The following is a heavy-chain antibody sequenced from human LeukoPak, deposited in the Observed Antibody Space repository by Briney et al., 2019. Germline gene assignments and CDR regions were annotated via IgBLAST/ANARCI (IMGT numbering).Heavy chain of an antibody. CDR3: AGGGAIVGATSAFDI. CDR2: IYYSGST. D-gene: IGHD1-26*01. J-gene: IGHJ3*02. V-gene: IGHV4-59*08. Sequence: SETLSLTCTVSGGSISSYYWSWIRQPPGKGLEWIGYIYYSGSTNYNPSLKSRVTISVDTSKNQFSLKLSSVTAADTAVYYCAGGGAIVGATSAFDIWGQGTMVTVSS. CDR1: GGSISSYY.